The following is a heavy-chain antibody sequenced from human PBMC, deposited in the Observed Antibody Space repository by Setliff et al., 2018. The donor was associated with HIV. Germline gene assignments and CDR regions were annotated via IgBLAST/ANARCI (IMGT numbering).Heavy chain of an antibody. CDR1: GYTFTSDY. V-gene: IGHV1-46*01. D-gene: IGHD6-19*01. Sequence: ASVKVSCKASGYTFTSDYIHWVRQAPGQGLEWMGIINPAGKPTSYAQKFQGRLTMTRDTDTNTVYMELSSLRSEDTAVYYCAKEIPGPAINSGRIKNWFDPWGEGTLVTVSS. J-gene: IGHJ5*02. CDR3: AKEIPGPAINSGRIKNWFDP. CDR2: INPAGKPT.